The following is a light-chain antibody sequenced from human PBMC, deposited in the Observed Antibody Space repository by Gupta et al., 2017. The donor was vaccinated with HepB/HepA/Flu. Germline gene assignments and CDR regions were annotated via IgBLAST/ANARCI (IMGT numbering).Light chain of an antibody. CDR3: MQAVHCPHT. J-gene: IGKJ4*01. CDR1: RSLAHSDGNTY. CDR2: KVS. V-gene: IGKV2-24*01. Sequence: IVMTQSPLSSPVTLGQASSISCKSSRSLAHSDGNTYLSWFHQRPGQPPRLLIHKVSSRVSGVPERFSGRGAETEFTLEISRVEADDVGVYYCMQAVHCPHTFGGGTRVEIK.